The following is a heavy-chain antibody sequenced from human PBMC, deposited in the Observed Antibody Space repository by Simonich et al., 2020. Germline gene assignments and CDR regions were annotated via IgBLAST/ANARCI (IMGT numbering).Heavy chain of an antibody. CDR1: GGSFRDYY. D-gene: IGHD1-26*01. CDR3: ARGLIGGSYYY. J-gene: IGHJ4*02. CDR2: INHSGST. V-gene: IGHV4-34*01. Sequence: QVQLQQWGAGLLKPSETLSLTCAVYGGSFRDYYWSWIRPPPGKGLEWFGEINHSGSTNYHPSLKSRVTISVDTSKNQFSLKLSSVTAADTAVYYCARGLIGGSYYYWGQGTLVTVSS.